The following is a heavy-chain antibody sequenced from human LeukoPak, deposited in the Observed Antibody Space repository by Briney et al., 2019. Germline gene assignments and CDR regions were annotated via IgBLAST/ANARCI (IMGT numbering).Heavy chain of an antibody. J-gene: IGHJ4*02. CDR2: ITSSSSYA. CDR1: GFTFSTYN. D-gene: IGHD5-24*01. V-gene: IGHV3-21*01. CDR3: AKDLESYFDY. Sequence: GGSLRLSCEASGFTFSTYNMNWVRQAPGKRLEWVSSITSSSSYAFYADSVKGRFTISRDNAKSSLYLQMNNLRAEDTAVYYCAKDLESYFDYWGQGTLVTVSS.